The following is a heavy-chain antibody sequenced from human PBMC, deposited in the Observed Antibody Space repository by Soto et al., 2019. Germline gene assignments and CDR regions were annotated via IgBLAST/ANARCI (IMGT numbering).Heavy chain of an antibody. CDR3: ARIQSEWLLYRSVYALFDY. V-gene: IGHV2-26*01. J-gene: IGHJ4*02. CDR2: IFSNDEK. CDR1: GFSLSNARMG. Sequence: QVTLKESGPVLVKPTEPLTLTCTVSGFSLSNARMGGSWIRQPPVKALEWLAHIFSNDEKSYSTSQKSRLTISKDTSKSQVVLTMTNMDPVDTATYYCARIQSEWLLYRSVYALFDYWGQGTLVTVSS. D-gene: IGHD3-3*01.